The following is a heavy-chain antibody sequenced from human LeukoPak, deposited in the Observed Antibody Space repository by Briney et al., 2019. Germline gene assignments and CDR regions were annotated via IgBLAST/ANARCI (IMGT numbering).Heavy chain of an antibody. Sequence: GGSLRLSCAASGFTVSSYYMTWVRQAPGKGLEWVSVMYSGGSTYYADSVKGRVAISRDNSKNTVFLQMNSVRVEDTAVYYCARSYSNHLFGMDVWGQGTAVTVSS. CDR3: ARSYSNHLFGMDV. D-gene: IGHD4-11*01. J-gene: IGHJ6*02. CDR1: GFTVSSYY. V-gene: IGHV3-66*01. CDR2: MYSGGST.